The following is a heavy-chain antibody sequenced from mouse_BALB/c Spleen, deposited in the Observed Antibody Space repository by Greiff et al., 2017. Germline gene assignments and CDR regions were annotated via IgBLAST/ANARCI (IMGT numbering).Heavy chain of an antibody. V-gene: IGHV3-2*02. CDR1: GYSITSDYA. Sequence: EVKLVESGPGLVKPSQSLSLTCTVTGYSITSDYAWNWIRQFPGNKLEWMGYISYSGSTSYNPSLKSRISITRDTSKNQFFLQLNSVTTEDTATYYCARSPQAWFAYWGQGTLVTVSA. J-gene: IGHJ3*01. CDR3: ARSPQAWFAY. D-gene: IGHD3-2*02. CDR2: ISYSGST.